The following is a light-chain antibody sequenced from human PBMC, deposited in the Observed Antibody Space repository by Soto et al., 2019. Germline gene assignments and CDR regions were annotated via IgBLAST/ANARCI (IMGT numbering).Light chain of an antibody. V-gene: IGLV9-49*01. Sequence: QSVLTQPPSASASLGASVTLTCTLSSGYSNYKVDWYQQRPGKGPRFVMRVGTGGIVGSKGDGSPDRFSVLGSGLNRYLTIKNIQEEDESDYHCGADHGSGSNFVVFGGGTKVTVL. J-gene: IGLJ2*01. CDR3: GADHGSGSNFVV. CDR1: SGYSNYK. CDR2: VGTGGIVG.